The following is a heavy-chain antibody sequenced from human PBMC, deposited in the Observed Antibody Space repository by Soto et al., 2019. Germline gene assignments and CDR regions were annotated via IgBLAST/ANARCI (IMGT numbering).Heavy chain of an antibody. V-gene: IGHV3-33*01. CDR1: GCTFSNYG. CDR2: IWSDGSNK. J-gene: IGHJ6*02. CDR3: ARGGYCSSTSCYTQRGGVERRLYYYYYGMDV. D-gene: IGHD2-2*02. Sequence: QVQLVESGRGVVQPGRSLRLSCAASGCTFSNYGMHWVRQAPGKGLEWVAVIWSDGSNKYYADSVKGRFTISRDNSKNTLYLQMNSVRAEDTAVYYCARGGYCSSTSCYTQRGGVERRLYYYYYGMDVWGQGTTVTVSS.